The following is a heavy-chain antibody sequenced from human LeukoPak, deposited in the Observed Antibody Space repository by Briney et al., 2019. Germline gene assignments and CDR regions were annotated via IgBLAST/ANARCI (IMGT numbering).Heavy chain of an antibody. J-gene: IGHJ6*03. D-gene: IGHD6-19*01. CDR2: ISAYNGNT. V-gene: IGHV1-18*01. CDR3: ARRFPKNASGWTPGYYYYYMDV. Sequence: GASVKVSCKASGYTFTSYGISWVRQAPGQGLEWMGWISAYNGNTNYAQKLQGRVTMTTDTSTSTAYMELRSLRSDDTAVYYCARRFPKNASGWTPGYYYYYMDVWGKGTTVTISS. CDR1: GYTFTSYG.